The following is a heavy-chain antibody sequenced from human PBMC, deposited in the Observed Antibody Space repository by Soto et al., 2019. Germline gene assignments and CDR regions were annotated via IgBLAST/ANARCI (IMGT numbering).Heavy chain of an antibody. Sequence: QVQLVQSGAEVKKPGSSVKVSCKASGGTFSSYTISWVRQAPGQGLEWMGRIIPILGIANYAQKFQGRVTITGDKSKSTSYRELSSLRSEDTAVYYCARVDCGGDCFYFDYWGQGTLVTVSS. J-gene: IGHJ4*02. V-gene: IGHV1-69*02. CDR1: GGTFSSYT. CDR2: IIPILGIA. CDR3: ARVDCGGDCFYFDY. D-gene: IGHD2-21*02.